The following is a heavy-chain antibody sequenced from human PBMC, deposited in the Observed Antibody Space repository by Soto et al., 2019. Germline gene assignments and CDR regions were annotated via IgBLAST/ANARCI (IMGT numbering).Heavy chain of an antibody. CDR2: IYYSGST. J-gene: IGHJ4*02. Sequence: SETLSLTCTVSGGSISSGGYYWSWLRQHPGKGLEWIGYIYYSGSTNYNPSLKSRVTISVDTSKNQFSLKLSSVTAADTAVYYCARDGNDYGDYFDYWGQGTLVTVSS. V-gene: IGHV4-61*08. CDR1: GGSISSGGYY. D-gene: IGHD4-17*01. CDR3: ARDGNDYGDYFDY.